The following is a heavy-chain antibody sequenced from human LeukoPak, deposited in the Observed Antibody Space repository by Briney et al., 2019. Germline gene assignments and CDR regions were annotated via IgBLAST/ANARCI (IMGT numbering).Heavy chain of an antibody. CDR3: ARCGYSYGYPYYYMDV. D-gene: IGHD5-18*01. V-gene: IGHV3-21*01. CDR1: GFTFSSYS. J-gene: IGHJ6*03. CDR2: ISSSSSYI. Sequence: PGGSLRLSCAASGFTFSSYSMNWVRQAPGKGLEWVSSISSSSSYIYYADSVKGRFTISRDNAKNSLYLQMNSLRAEDTAVYYCARCGYSYGYPYYYMDVWGKGTTVTVSS.